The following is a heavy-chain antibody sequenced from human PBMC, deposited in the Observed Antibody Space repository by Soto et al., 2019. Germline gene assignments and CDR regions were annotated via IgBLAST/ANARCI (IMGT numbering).Heavy chain of an antibody. J-gene: IGHJ6*02. CDR3: AKVDCTNGVCYRYYYYYGMDV. V-gene: IGHV3-23*01. CDR2: ISGSGGST. D-gene: IGHD2-8*01. Sequence: PGGSLRLSCAASGFTFSSCAMSWVRQAPGKGLEWVSAISGSGGSTYYADSVKGRFTISRDNSKNTLYLQMNSLRAEDTAVYYCAKVDCTNGVCYRYYYYYGMDVWGQGTTVTVSS. CDR1: GFTFSSCA.